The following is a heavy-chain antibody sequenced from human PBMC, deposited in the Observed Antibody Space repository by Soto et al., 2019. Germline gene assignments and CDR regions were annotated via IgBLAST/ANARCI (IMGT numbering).Heavy chain of an antibody. Sequence: LRLSCAASGFTLSSYWMSWVRQAPGKGLEWVAVIWYDGSNKYYADSVKGRFTISRDNSKNTLYLQMNSLRAEDTAVYYCARDGIAVSFDYWGQGTLVTVSS. J-gene: IGHJ4*02. V-gene: IGHV3-33*08. CDR3: ARDGIAVSFDY. CDR1: GFTLSSYW. D-gene: IGHD6-19*01. CDR2: IWYDGSNK.